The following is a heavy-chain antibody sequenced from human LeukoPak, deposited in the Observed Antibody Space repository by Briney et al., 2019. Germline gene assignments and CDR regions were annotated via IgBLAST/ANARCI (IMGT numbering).Heavy chain of an antibody. J-gene: IGHJ6*03. CDR1: GYTFTSYY. CDR2: INPSGGST. V-gene: IGHV1-46*01. CDR3: ARDFLTGTPGYYYYYMDV. Sequence: ASVKVSCKASGYTFTSYYMHWVRQAPGQGLEWMGIINPSGGSTSYAQKFQGRVTMTRDTSTSTVYMELSSLRSEDTAVYYCARDFLTGTPGYYYYYMDVWGKGTTVTVSS. D-gene: IGHD1-20*01.